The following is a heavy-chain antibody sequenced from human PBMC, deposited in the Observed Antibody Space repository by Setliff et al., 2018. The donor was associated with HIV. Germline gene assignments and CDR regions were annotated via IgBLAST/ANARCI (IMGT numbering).Heavy chain of an antibody. CDR2: IKSKSDGGTT. V-gene: IGHV3-15*01. CDR3: APIEKKNGFRCLDP. CDR1: GFTFKNAW. D-gene: IGHD2-8*01. J-gene: IGHJ5*02. Sequence: PGGSLRLSCAASGFTFKNAWMNWVRQAPGKGLEWIGRIKSKSDGGTTDYGATVKGRFIISRDDSQNTVFLQMNSLKSEDSAIYYCAPIEKKNGFRCLDPWGQGTVVTVSS.